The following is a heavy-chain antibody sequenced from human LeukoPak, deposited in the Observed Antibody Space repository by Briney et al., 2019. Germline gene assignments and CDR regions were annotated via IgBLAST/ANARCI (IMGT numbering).Heavy chain of an antibody. J-gene: IGHJ3*02. Sequence: PGGSLRLSCAASGFTFTTYNMNWVRQAPGEGLEWVSSISGSSGYIYYADSVKGRFTISRDNAKNSLYLQMNSLRAEDTAVYYCARNLLGSYYTYDAFDIWGQGTMVTVSP. CDR1: GFTFTTYN. CDR3: ARNLLGSYYTYDAFDI. D-gene: IGHD3-10*01. V-gene: IGHV3-21*01. CDR2: ISGSSGYI.